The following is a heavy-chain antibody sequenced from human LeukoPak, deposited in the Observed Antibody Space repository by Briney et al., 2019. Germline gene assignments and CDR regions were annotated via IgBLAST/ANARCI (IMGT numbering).Heavy chain of an antibody. Sequence: PSETLSLTYAVYGGSFSGYYWSWIRQPPGKGLEWIGEINHSGSTNYNPSLKSRVTISVDTSKNQFSLKLSSVTAADTAVYYCARGSGGSYLSFDYWGQGTLVTVSS. CDR2: INHSGST. D-gene: IGHD1-26*01. V-gene: IGHV4-34*01. J-gene: IGHJ4*02. CDR1: GGSFSGYY. CDR3: ARGSGGSYLSFDY.